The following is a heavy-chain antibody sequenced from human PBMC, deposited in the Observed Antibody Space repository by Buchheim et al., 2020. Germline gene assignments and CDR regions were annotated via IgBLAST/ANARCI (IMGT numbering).Heavy chain of an antibody. CDR3: ARDLIIPHYDFWGGLSMSYGMDV. CDR2: IYYSGST. J-gene: IGHJ6*02. CDR1: GGSISRYY. Sequence: QVQLQESGPGLVKPSETLSLTCTVSGGSISRYYWSWIRQPPGKGLEWIGYIYYSGSTNYNPSLKSRVTLPVDKSKNQFCLKLSCVTGADTAVYYCARDLIIPHYDFWGGLSMSYGMDVWGQGTT. V-gene: IGHV4-59*01. D-gene: IGHD3-3*01.